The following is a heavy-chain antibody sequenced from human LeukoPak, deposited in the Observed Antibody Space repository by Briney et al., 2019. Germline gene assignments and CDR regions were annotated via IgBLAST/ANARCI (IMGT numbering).Heavy chain of an antibody. V-gene: IGHV4-4*02. D-gene: IGHD4-17*01. CDR2: IYHSGST. CDR1: GGSISSSNR. Sequence: SETLSLTCAVSGGSISSSNRWSWVRQPPGKGLEWIGEIYHSGSTNYNPSLKSRVTISVDKSKNQFSLKLSSVTAADTAVYYCARSYGDYGLGYYYFDYWGQGTLVTVSS. J-gene: IGHJ4*02. CDR3: ARSYGDYGLGYYYFDY.